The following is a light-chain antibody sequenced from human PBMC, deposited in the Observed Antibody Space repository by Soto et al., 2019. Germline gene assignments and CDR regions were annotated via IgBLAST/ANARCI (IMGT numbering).Light chain of an antibody. CDR2: AAS. V-gene: IGKV1-39*01. CDR1: QSISSY. Sequence: DIQMTQSPSSLSASVGDRVTITCRASQSISSYLNWYQQKPGKAPKLLIYAASSLQSGVPSRFSGSGSGTDFTLTISSLEPEDFAVYYCQQRSNWPPPMYTFGQGTKLEIK. J-gene: IGKJ2*01. CDR3: QQRSNWPPPMYT.